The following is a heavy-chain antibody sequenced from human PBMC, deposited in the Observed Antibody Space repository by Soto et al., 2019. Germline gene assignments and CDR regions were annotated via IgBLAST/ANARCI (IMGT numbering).Heavy chain of an antibody. CDR3: ARALRQGIYDFWSGYFYGMDV. D-gene: IGHD3-3*01. Sequence: QVQLVQSGAEVKKPGASVKVSCKTSGYTFTSYYLHWVRQAPGQGLEWMGIINPRGRSTTFAQKFKGRVTMDTSTSAVYMELRSLRLDDTAVYYSARALRQGIYDFWSGYFYGMDVWGQGTKVTVSS. J-gene: IGHJ6*02. V-gene: IGHV1-46*01. CDR2: INPRGRST. CDR1: GYTFTSYY.